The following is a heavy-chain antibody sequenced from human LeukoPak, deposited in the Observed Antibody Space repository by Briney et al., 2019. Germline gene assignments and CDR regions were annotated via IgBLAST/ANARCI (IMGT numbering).Heavy chain of an antibody. V-gene: IGHV1-69*04. J-gene: IGHJ4*02. CDR2: IIPILGIA. CDR1: GGTFSSYA. CDR3: ARGTSGGSSGCDY. D-gene: IGHD6-19*01. Sequence: SVKVSCKASGGTFSSYAISWVRQAPGQGLEWMGRIIPILGIANYAQKFQGRVTITADKSTSTAYMELSSLRSEDTAVYYCARGTSGGSSGCDYWGQGTLVTVSS.